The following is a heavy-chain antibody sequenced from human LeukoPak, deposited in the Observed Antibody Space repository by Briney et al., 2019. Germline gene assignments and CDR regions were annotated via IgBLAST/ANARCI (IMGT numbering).Heavy chain of an antibody. CDR3: ARRQASCTNGVCYTLYDMDV. V-gene: IGHV5-51*01. CDR1: GSFFTSYW. Sequence: GASLQISCKGSGSFFTSYWIGWGRQLPGKGLEWMGIIYPGDSDITYSPSFQGQVTISADKSISTAYLQWSSLKASDTAIYYCARRQASCTNGVCYTLYDMDVWGQGTTVTVSS. D-gene: IGHD2-8*01. CDR2: IYPGDSDI. J-gene: IGHJ6*02.